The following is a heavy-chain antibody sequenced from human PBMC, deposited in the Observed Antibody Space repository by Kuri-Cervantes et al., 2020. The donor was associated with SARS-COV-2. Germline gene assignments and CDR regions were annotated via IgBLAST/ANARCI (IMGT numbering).Heavy chain of an antibody. Sequence: SETLSLTCAVYGGSFSGYYWSWIRQPPGKGLEWMGEINHSGSTNYNPSLKSRVTISVDTSKNQFSLKLSSVTAADTAVYYCARDPNANHNNWFDPWGQGTLVTVSS. J-gene: IGHJ5*02. V-gene: IGHV4-34*01. CDR3: ARDPNANHNNWFDP. CDR1: GGSFSGYY. D-gene: IGHD4/OR15-4a*01. CDR2: INHSGST.